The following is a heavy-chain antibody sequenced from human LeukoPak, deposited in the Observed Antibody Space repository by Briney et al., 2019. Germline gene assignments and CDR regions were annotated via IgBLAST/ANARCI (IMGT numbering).Heavy chain of an antibody. CDR2: ISGSGGST. D-gene: IGHD6-19*01. V-gene: IGHV3-23*01. CDR3: ARDHSSGWYGSFDY. J-gene: IGHJ4*02. CDR1: GFTFSSYA. Sequence: GGSLRLSCAASGFTFSSYAMSWVRQAPGKGLEWVSAISGSGGSTYYADSVKGRFTISRDNSKNTLYLQMNSLRAEDTAVYYCARDHSSGWYGSFDYWGQGTLVTVSS.